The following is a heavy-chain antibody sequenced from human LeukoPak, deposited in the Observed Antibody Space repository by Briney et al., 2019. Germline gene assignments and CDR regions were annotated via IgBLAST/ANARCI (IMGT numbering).Heavy chain of an antibody. J-gene: IGHJ4*02. CDR2: IYYSGST. D-gene: IGHD3-22*01. CDR1: GDSINSGDYY. Sequence: PSQTLSLTCTVSGDSINSGDYYWSWIRQPPGKGLEWIEYIYYSGSTYYNPSLKSRVTISVDTSKNQFSLKLSSVTAADTAVYYCARGTYYYDSSGYYYVDSFDYWGQGTLVTVPS. V-gene: IGHV4-30-4*01. CDR3: ARGTYYYDSSGYYYVDSFDY.